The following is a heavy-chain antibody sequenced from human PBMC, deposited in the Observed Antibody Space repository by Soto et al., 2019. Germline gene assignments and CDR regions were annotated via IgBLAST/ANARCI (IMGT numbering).Heavy chain of an antibody. J-gene: IGHJ6*02. CDR1: GFTFSSYG. CDR2: ISYDGSNK. CDR3: AKVQGAAAGTFHYYYGMDV. Sequence: PGGSLRLSCAASGFTFSSYGMHWVRQAPGKGLEWVAVISYDGSNKYYADSVKGRFTISRDNSKNTLYLQMNSLRAEDTAVYYCAKVQGAAAGTFHYYYGMDVWGQGTKVTVSS. D-gene: IGHD6-13*01. V-gene: IGHV3-30*18.